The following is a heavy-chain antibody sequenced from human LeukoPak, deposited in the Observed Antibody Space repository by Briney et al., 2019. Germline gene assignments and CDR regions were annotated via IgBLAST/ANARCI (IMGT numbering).Heavy chain of an antibody. CDR3: ARVAAHGVNPCDY. CDR2: INPNSGGT. CDR1: GYTFTGYY. D-gene: IGHD4-17*01. J-gene: IGHJ4*02. V-gene: IGHV1-2*02. Sequence: ASLKVSCKASGYTFTGYYMHWVRQAPGQGLEWMGWINPNSGGTNYAQKFQGRVTMTRDTSISTAYMELSRLRSDDTAVYYCARVAAHGVNPCDYWRQGTLVTVSS.